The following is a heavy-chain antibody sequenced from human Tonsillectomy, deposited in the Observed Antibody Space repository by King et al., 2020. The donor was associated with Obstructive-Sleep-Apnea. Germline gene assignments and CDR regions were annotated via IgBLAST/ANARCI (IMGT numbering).Heavy chain of an antibody. CDR3: ARLEAYYDSRFDY. Sequence: EVQLVESGGGLVQPGGSLRLSCAVSGFTFSSYSMNWVRQAPGKGLEWVSYISSFSSTIYYADSVKGRFTISRDNAKNSLYLQMNSLRAEDTAVYYCARLEAYYDSRFDYWGQGTLVTVSS. CDR2: ISSFSSTI. D-gene: IGHD3-22*01. CDR1: GFTFSSYS. J-gene: IGHJ4*02. V-gene: IGHV3-48*04.